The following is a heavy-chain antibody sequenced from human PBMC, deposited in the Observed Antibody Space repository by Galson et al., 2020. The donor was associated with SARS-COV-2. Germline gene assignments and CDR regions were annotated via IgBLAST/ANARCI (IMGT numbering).Heavy chain of an antibody. V-gene: IGHV4-34*01. CDR2: ITHSGST. D-gene: IGHD3-22*01. Sequence: SQTLSLTCAVYGGSLSPYYWSWIRQSPGKGLEWIGEITHSGSTNSNPSLKTRVTISRDPSKRQVSLRLTSVTAADTAVYYCARGFYYDTSGYYYPFDYWCPGTLVSVSS. J-gene: IGHJ4*02. CDR1: GGSLSPYY. CDR3: ARGFYYDTSGYYYPFDY.